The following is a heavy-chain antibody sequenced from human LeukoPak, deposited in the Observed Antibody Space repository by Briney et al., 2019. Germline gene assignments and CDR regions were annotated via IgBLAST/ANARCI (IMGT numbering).Heavy chain of an antibody. Sequence: SETLSLTCTVSGGPISSYYWSWIRQPPGKGLEWIGYIYYSGSTNYNPSLKSRVTISVDTSKNQFSLKLSSVTAADTAVYYCARGGATGFDYWGQGTLVTVSS. CDR2: IYYSGST. D-gene: IGHD1-26*01. V-gene: IGHV4-59*01. CDR1: GGPISSYY. CDR3: ARGGATGFDY. J-gene: IGHJ4*02.